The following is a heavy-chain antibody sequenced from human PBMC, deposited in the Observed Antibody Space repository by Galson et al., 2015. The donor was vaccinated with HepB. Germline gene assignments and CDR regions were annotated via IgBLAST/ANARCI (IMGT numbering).Heavy chain of an antibody. CDR3: ARHNRMYLIAAATWFDP. V-gene: IGHV4-39*01. J-gene: IGHJ5*02. CDR1: GGSISSSSYY. Sequence: SETLSLTCTVSGGSISSSSYYWGWIRQPPGKGLEWIGSIYYSGSTYYNPSLKSRVTISVDTSKNQFSLKLSSVTAADTAVYYCARHNRMYLIAAATWFDPWGQGTLVTVSS. D-gene: IGHD6-13*01. CDR2: IYYSGST.